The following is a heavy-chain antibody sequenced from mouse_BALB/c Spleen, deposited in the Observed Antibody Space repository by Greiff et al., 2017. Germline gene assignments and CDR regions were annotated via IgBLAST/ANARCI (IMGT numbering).Heavy chain of an antibody. V-gene: IGHV1-37*01. D-gene: IGHD1-1*01. CDR3: GRSGYGSSYVCYAMDY. CDR1: GYSFTGYF. Sequence: EVKLLESGPELVKPGASVKISCKASGYSFTGYFMNWVKQSHGKSLEWIGRINPYNGDTFYNQKFKGKATLTVDKSSSTAHMELLSLTSEDSAVYYCGRSGYGSSYVCYAMDYWGQGTSVTVSS. CDR2: INPYNGDT. J-gene: IGHJ4*01.